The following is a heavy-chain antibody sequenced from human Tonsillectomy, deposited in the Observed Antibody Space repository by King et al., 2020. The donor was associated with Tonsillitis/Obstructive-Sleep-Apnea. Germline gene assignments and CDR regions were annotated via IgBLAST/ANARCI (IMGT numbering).Heavy chain of an antibody. CDR1: GFTFSSYW. Sequence: QLVQSGGGLVQPGGSLRLSCAASGFTFSSYWMTWVRQAPGKGLEWVANIRQDGSEKSYVDSVKGRFTISRDNAKNSLYLQMNSLRAEDTAEYYCARDLSPERRGGGGYFDVFDVWGQGAMVTVSS. J-gene: IGHJ3*01. CDR2: IRQDGSEK. D-gene: IGHD2-15*01. CDR3: ARDLSPERRGGGGYFDVFDV. V-gene: IGHV3-7*04.